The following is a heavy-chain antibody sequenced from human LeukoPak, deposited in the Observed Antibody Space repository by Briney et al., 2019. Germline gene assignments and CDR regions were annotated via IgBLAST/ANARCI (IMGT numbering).Heavy chain of an antibody. CDR3: AIFDFLFGEIDNWFDP. CDR2: IYPGDSDT. CDR1: GYSFTSYW. Sequence: KPGESLKISCKGSGYSFTSYWIGWVRQMPGKGLEWMGVIYPGDSDTRYSPSFQGQVTISADKSISTAYLQWSSLKASDTAMYYCAIFDFLFGEIDNWFDPWGQGTLVTVSS. D-gene: IGHD3-16*01. V-gene: IGHV5-51*03. J-gene: IGHJ5*02.